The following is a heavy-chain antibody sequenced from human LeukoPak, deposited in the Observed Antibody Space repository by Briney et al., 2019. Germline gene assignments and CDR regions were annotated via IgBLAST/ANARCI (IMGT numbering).Heavy chain of an antibody. Sequence: ASVKVSCKASGYTFTRYDINWVRQATGQGLEWMGWMNSNSGNTGYAQKFQGRVTMTRNTSISTAYMELSSLRSEDTAVCYCARGRGRGPAALYYFDYWGQGTLVTVSS. CDR3: ARGRGRGPAALYYFDY. CDR2: MNSNSGNT. V-gene: IGHV1-8*01. D-gene: IGHD2-2*01. J-gene: IGHJ4*02. CDR1: GYTFTRYD.